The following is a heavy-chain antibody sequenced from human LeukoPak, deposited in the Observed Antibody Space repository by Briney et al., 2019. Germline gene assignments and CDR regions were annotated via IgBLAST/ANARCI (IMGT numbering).Heavy chain of an antibody. Sequence: GGSLRLSCAASGFTFSSYAMSWVRQAPGKGLEWVSAISCSGGSTYYADSVKGRFTISRDNSKDTLYLQMNRLRAEDTAVYYCAKGRYCSSTSCYTAGAFDIWGQGTMVTVSS. CDR1: GFTFSSYA. CDR2: ISCSGGST. CDR3: AKGRYCSSTSCYTAGAFDI. V-gene: IGHV3-23*01. J-gene: IGHJ3*02. D-gene: IGHD2-2*02.